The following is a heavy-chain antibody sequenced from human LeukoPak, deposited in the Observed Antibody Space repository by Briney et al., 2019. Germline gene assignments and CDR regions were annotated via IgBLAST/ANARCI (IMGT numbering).Heavy chain of an antibody. J-gene: IGHJ2*01. Sequence: SQTLSLTCIVSSGSISSGGYYWSWIRQHPGKGLEWIGYISHSGGTLYNPSLKSRVMISLDTSKNQFSLQLTSVPAADTAVYYCARDGGSSGYRYFDLWGRGTLVTVSS. CDR2: ISHSGGT. CDR3: ARDGGSSGYRYFDL. CDR1: SGSISSGGYY. V-gene: IGHV4-31*03. D-gene: IGHD3-22*01.